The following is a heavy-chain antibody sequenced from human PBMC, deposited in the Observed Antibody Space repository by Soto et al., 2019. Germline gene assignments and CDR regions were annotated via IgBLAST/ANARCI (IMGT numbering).Heavy chain of an antibody. CDR3: ARDGRFVEYYYGMDV. Sequence: QVQLVQSGAEVKKPGASVKVSCKASGYTFTSYGISWVRQAPGQGLEWMGWISAYNGNTNYAQKLQGRVTMTTDTSTSTAYMELRGLKSDDTAVYYCARDGRFVEYYYGMDVWGQGTTVTVSS. CDR2: ISAYNGNT. V-gene: IGHV1-18*01. D-gene: IGHD2-15*01. J-gene: IGHJ6*02. CDR1: GYTFTSYG.